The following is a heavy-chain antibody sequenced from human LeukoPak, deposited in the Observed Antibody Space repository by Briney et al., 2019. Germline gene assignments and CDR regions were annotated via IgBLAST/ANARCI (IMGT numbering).Heavy chain of an antibody. D-gene: IGHD1/OR15-1a*01. J-gene: IGHJ4*01. CDR1: GGTFSSYA. CDR2: IIPIFGTA. CDR3: AKGPRAVEHSTHFFDY. V-gene: IGHV1-69*06. Sequence: GASVKVSCKASGGTFSSYAISWVRQAPGQGLEWMGGIIPIFGTANYAQKFQGRVTITADKSTSTAYMELSSLRSEDTAVYHCAKGPRAVEHSTHFFDYWGLGALVTVSS.